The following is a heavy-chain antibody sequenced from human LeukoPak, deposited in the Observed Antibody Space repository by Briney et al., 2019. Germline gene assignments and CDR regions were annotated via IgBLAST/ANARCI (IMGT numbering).Heavy chain of an antibody. CDR2: ISWNSGSI. CDR1: GFTFDDYA. D-gene: IGHD6-13*01. V-gene: IGHV3-9*01. J-gene: IGHJ4*02. Sequence: GGSLRLSCVASGFTFDDYAMHWVRQAPGKGLEWVSGISWNSGSIGYADSVKGRFTISRDNAKNSLYLQMNSLRAEDTALYYCAKVGGDYSSSWYGTFDYWGQGTLVTVSS. CDR3: AKVGGDYSSSWYGTFDY.